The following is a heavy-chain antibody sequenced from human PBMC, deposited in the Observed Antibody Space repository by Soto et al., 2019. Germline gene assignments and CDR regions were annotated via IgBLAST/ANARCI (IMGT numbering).Heavy chain of an antibody. CDR2: IYYSGST. D-gene: IGHD5-12*01. J-gene: IGHJ4*02. CDR1: VGSISSGGYY. CDR3: ARVWALSRDGYNMYFDY. V-gene: IGHV4-31*03. Sequence: PSETLSLTCTVSVGSISSGGYYWSWIRQHPGKGLEWIGYIYYSGSTYYNPSLKSRVTISVDTSKNQFSLKLSSVTAADTAVYYCARVWALSRDGYNMYFDYWGQGTLVTAPQ.